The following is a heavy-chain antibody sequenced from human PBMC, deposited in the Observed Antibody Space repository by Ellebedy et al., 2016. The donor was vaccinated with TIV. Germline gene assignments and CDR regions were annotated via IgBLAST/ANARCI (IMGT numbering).Heavy chain of an antibody. V-gene: IGHV4-59*01. D-gene: IGHD3-9*01. CDR1: GGSISSYY. CDR2: IYYSGST. CDR3: ARGFGDILTGYYSDHWYFDL. Sequence: SETLSLTXTVSGGSISSYYWSWIRQPPGKGLEWIGYIYYSGSTNYNPSLKSRVTISVDTSKNQFSLKLSSVTAADTAVYYCARGFGDILTGYYSDHWYFDLWGRGTLVTVSS. J-gene: IGHJ2*01.